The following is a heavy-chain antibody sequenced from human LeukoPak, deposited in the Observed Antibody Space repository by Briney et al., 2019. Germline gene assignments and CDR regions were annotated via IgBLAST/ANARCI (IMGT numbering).Heavy chain of an antibody. V-gene: IGHV1-69*05. CDR3: ARDRSFSFPDALDI. J-gene: IGHJ3*02. D-gene: IGHD2-15*01. CDR2: IIPIFGTA. Sequence: SVKVSCKASGGTFSTYTISWVRQAPGQGLEWMGGIIPIFGTANHAQKFQGRVTITTDDSTSTVYMELSSLRSEDTAVYYCARDRSFSFPDALDIWGQGTMVTVSS. CDR1: GGTFSTYT.